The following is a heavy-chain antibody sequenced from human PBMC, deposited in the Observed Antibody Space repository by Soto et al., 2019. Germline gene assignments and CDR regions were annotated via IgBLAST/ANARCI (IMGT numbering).Heavy chain of an antibody. CDR1: GYTFTSYD. CDR3: ARVPTQVHYYYYMDV. CDR2: MNPNSGNT. J-gene: IGHJ6*03. V-gene: IGHV1-8*01. Sequence: ASVKVSCKASGYTFTSYDINWVRQATGQGLEWMGWMNPNSGNTGYAQKFQGRVTMTRNTSISTAYMELSSLRSDGTAVYYCARVPTQVHYYYYMDVWGKGTTVTVSS.